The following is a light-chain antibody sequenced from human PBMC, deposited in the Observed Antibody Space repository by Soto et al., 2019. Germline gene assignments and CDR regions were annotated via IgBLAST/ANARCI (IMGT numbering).Light chain of an antibody. CDR2: GAS. J-gene: IGKJ1*01. Sequence: EREMKQCRAPLRVCVGVSATVSSLASQSVSRSYLAWYQQKPGQAPRILIYGASSRATGIPDRFSGSGSGTDFTLTISRLEPEDFAVYYCQQYGSSPTFGQGTKVDTK. CDR3: QQYGSSPT. CDR1: QSVSRSY. V-gene: IGKV3-20*01.